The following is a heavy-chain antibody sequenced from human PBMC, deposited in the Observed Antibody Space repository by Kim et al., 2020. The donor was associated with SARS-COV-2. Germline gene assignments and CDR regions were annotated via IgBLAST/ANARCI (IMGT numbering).Heavy chain of an antibody. CDR3: ARGHRSYYYDSSGYSRGF. D-gene: IGHD3-22*01. J-gene: IGHJ5*01. Sequence: SETLSLTCAVYGGSFSGYYWSWIRQPPGKGLEWIGEINHSGSTNYNPSLKSRVTISVDTSKNQFSLKLSSVTAADTAVYYCARGHRSYYYDSSGYSRGF. V-gene: IGHV4-34*01. CDR2: INHSGST. CDR1: GGSFSGYY.